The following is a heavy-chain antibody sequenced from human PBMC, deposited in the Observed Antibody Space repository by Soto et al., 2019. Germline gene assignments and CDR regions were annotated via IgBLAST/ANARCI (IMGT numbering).Heavy chain of an antibody. CDR1: GGSISPYY. D-gene: IGHD3-22*01. CDR2: IYYSGST. V-gene: IGHV4-4*07. Sequence: KPSETLSLTCTVSGGSISPYYWSWIRQPAGKGLEWIGRIYYSGSTNYDPSLKSRVTMSVDTSKNQFSLKMRSVTAADTAVYYCAREGGYFDSSGSGVYHYYGVDVWGQGTTVTVS. CDR3: AREGGYFDSSGSGVYHYYGVDV. J-gene: IGHJ6*02.